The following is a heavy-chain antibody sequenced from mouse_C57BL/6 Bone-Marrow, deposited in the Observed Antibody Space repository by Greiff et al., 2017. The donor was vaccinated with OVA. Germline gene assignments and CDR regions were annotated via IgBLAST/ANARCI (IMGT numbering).Heavy chain of an antibody. CDR2: LHPSDSDT. J-gene: IGHJ2*01. Sequence: QVQLQQPGAELVKPGASVKVSCKASGYTFPSYWMHWVKQRPGQGLAWIGRLHPSDSDTHYNQKFKGKATLTVDKSSSTAYMQLSSLTSEDSAVYYCAIEDDGILGGYWGQGTTLTVSS. CDR1: GYTFPSYW. CDR3: AIEDDGILGGY. D-gene: IGHD5-2*01. V-gene: IGHV1-74*01.